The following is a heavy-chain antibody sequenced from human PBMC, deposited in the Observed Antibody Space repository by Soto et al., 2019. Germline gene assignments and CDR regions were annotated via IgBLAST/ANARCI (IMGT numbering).Heavy chain of an antibody. CDR3: ARGDSTDCSNGVCSFFYNHDMDV. CDR1: GYSFTDYH. D-gene: IGHD2-8*01. CDR2: INPKSGGT. Sequence: ASVKVSCKASGYSFTDYHIHWVRQAPGQGLEWLGRINPKSGGTSTAQKFQGWVTRTTDTSISTASMELTRLTSDDTAIYYCARGDSTDCSNGVCSFFYNHDMDVWGQGTTVTVSS. V-gene: IGHV1-2*04. J-gene: IGHJ6*02.